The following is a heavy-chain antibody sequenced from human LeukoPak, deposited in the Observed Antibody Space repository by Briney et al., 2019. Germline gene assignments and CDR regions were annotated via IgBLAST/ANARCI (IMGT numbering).Heavy chain of an antibody. CDR1: GFNFNKYG. V-gene: IGHV3-30*18. Sequence: GGSLRLSCGASGFNFNKYGMHWVRQAPGQGLEWVAVISSDGIYKYHADSVKGRFTISRDNSNNTLYLQMNSLRAEDTAVYYCGKAITMVRGVVISPDYWGQGTLVTVSS. J-gene: IGHJ4*02. CDR2: ISSDGIYK. CDR3: GKAITMVRGVVISPDY. D-gene: IGHD3-10*01.